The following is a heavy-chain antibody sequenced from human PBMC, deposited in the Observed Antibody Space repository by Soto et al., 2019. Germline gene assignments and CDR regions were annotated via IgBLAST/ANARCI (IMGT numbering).Heavy chain of an antibody. J-gene: IGHJ4*01. V-gene: IGHV3-23*01. CDR3: VRKYPGTRPFDY. CDR1: GFPFSSYA. Sequence: PAGTLILSCASSGFPFSSYAMSWVRQAPGKGLEWVSAIGTDGNTYYANSVKGRFTISRDNSRTTLYLQMNSLRVEDTALYYCVRKYPGTRPFDYWGQGTLVTVST. CDR2: IGTDGNT. D-gene: IGHD2-2*01.